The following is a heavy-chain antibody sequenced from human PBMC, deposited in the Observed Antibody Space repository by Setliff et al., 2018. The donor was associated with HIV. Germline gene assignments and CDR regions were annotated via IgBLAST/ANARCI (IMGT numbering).Heavy chain of an antibody. V-gene: IGHV3-33*08. J-gene: IGHJ4*02. D-gene: IGHD5-12*01. CDR2: IWYDGSTK. CDR3: ARQILRGVWLTDY. Sequence: PGGSLRLSCAASGFTFSSYGMHWVRQAPGKGLEWVAVIWYDGSTKFYADYVKGRFTISRDNSKNTLYLQMNSLRPDDTAVYYCARQILRGVWLTDYWGQGTLVTVSS. CDR1: GFTFSSYG.